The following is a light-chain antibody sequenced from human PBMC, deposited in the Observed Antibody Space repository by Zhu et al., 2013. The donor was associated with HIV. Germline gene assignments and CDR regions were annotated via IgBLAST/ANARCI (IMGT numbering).Light chain of an antibody. CDR2: DNN. Sequence: QSVLTQPPSMSAAPGQKVTVSCSGSTSNIGDNYVSWYQELPGTAPKLLIYDNNKRPSGIPDRFSGSKSGTSATLGITGLQTGDEADYYCGSWDSSLSAVVFGGGTKLTVL. CDR1: TSNIGDNY. J-gene: IGLJ2*01. V-gene: IGLV1-51*01. CDR3: GSWDSSLSAVV.